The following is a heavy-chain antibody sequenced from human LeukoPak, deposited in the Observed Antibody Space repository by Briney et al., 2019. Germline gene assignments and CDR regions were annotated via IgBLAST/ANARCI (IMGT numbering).Heavy chain of an antibody. J-gene: IGHJ6*03. CDR2: INPNSGGT. V-gene: IGHV1-2*02. Sequence: ASVKVSCKASGYTFTGYYMHWVQQAPGQGLEWMGWINPNSGGTNYAQKFQGRVTMTRDTSISTAYMELSRLRSDDTAVYYCARARGGYDSYYYYMDVWGKGTTVTVSS. D-gene: IGHD5-12*01. CDR3: ARARGGYDSYYYYMDV. CDR1: GYTFTGYY.